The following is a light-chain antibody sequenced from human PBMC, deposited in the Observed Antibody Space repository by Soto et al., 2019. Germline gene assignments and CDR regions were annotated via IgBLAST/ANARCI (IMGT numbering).Light chain of an antibody. J-gene: IGLJ2*01. V-gene: IGLV2-14*01. CDR1: SSDVGGYNY. Sequence: QSVLTQPASVSGSPGQSITISCTGTSSDVGGYNYVSWYQQHPGKAPKLMIYDVSNRPSGVSDRFSGSKSGNTASLTISGLQAEDEDDYYYSSYSTSSTRLVFGGGTKLTVL. CDR3: SSYSTSSTRLV. CDR2: DVS.